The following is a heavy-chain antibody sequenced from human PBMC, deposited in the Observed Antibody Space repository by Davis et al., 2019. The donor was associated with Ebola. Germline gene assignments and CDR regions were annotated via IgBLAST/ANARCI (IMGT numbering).Heavy chain of an antibody. CDR2: ISSSGYNI. CDR1: GFTFSDYY. CDR3: ARDYTDDLYYYYYMDV. D-gene: IGHD2-2*02. J-gene: IGHJ6*03. V-gene: IGHV3-11*04. Sequence: GESLKISCAASGFTFSDYYISWIRQAPGKGLEWVSYISSSGYNIYYADSVKGRFTISRDNAKNSVYLQMSSLRAEDTAVYYCARDYTDDLYYYYYMDVWGEGTTVTVSS.